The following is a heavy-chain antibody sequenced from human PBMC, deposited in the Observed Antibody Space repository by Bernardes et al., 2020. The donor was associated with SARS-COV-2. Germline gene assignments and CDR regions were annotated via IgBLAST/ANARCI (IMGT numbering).Heavy chain of an antibody. Sequence: ASVKVSCKASGYTFTSYDINWVRQATGQGLEWMGWMNPNSGNTGYAQKFQGRVTMTRNTSISTAYMELSSPRSEDTAVYYCARGLADIVVVVAVKIPSGYYFDYWGQGTLVTVSS. CDR3: ARGLADIVVVVAVKIPSGYYFDY. CDR2: MNPNSGNT. CDR1: GYTFTSYD. D-gene: IGHD2-15*01. V-gene: IGHV1-8*01. J-gene: IGHJ4*02.